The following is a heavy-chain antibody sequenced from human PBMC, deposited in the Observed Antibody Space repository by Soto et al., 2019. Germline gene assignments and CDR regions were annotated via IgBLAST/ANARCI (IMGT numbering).Heavy chain of an antibody. Sequence: ASVKVSCKASGYTFTSYYMHWVRQAPGQGLEWMGIINPSGGSTSYAQKFQGRITMTRDTSTSTVYMELSSLRSEDTAVYYCARAQGANYDILTGYFADFDYWGQGTLVTVSS. CDR2: INPSGGST. D-gene: IGHD3-9*01. CDR1: GYTFTSYY. V-gene: IGHV1-46*01. CDR3: ARAQGANYDILTGYFADFDY. J-gene: IGHJ4*02.